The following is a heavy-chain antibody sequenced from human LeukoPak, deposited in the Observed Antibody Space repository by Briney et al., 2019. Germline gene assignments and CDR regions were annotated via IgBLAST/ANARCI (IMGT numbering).Heavy chain of an antibody. CDR1: GFTFSSYG. CDR3: AKVPYDFWSGSQRYYFDY. V-gene: IGHV3-30*18. J-gene: IGHJ4*02. D-gene: IGHD3-3*01. CDR2: ISYDGSNK. Sequence: SGGSLRLSCAASGFTFSSYGMHWVRQAPGKGLEWVAVISYDGSNKYYADSVKGRFTISRDNSKNTLYLQTNSLRAEDTAVYYCAKVPYDFWSGSQRYYFDYWGQGTLVTVSS.